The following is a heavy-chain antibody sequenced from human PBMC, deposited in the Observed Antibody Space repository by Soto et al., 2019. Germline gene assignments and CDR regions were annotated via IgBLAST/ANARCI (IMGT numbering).Heavy chain of an antibody. CDR2: INAGNGNT. CDR1: GYTFTSYA. V-gene: IGHV1-3*01. CDR3: ARVSSSHNYYDSSGYYSGWFDP. Sequence: VSCKASGYTFTSYAMHWVRQAPGQRLEWMGWINAGNGNTKYSQKFQGRVTITRDTSASTAYMELSSLRSEDTAVYYCARVSSSHNYYDSSGYYSGWFDPWGQGTLVTVSS. D-gene: IGHD3-22*01. J-gene: IGHJ5*02.